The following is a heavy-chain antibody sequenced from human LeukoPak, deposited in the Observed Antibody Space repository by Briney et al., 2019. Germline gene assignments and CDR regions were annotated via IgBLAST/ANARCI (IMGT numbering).Heavy chain of an antibody. J-gene: IGHJ4*02. CDR1: GFTFSSYN. Sequence: GRSLRLSGVASGFTFSSYNMNWVRQAPGRGLEWVSSISRTGSYIYYADSVKGRFTISRDNAQNSLYLQMNSLRVEDTAVYYCARVLETDCRGGSCYSGLDYWGQGTLVTVSS. CDR3: ARVLETDCRGGSCYSGLDY. CDR2: ISRTGSYI. D-gene: IGHD2-15*01. V-gene: IGHV3-21*01.